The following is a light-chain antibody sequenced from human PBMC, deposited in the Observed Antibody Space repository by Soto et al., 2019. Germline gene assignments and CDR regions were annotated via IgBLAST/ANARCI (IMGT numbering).Light chain of an antibody. CDR1: QGIVHSDGIAY. Sequence: DVAMTQSPLSLPATLGQPASIACRSNQGIVHSDGIAYFRCFQQTPARTPRRLSYKVSSRDSGVAGRIGGSGSGNDFPLITSRVQADDVGFYCCLHGTHWPITFGQGTQLE. CDR3: LHGTHWPIT. V-gene: IGKV2-30*02. J-gene: IGKJ5*01. CDR2: KVS.